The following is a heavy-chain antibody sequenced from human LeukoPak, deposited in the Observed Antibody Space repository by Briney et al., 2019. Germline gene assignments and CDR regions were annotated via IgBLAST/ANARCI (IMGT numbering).Heavy chain of an antibody. D-gene: IGHD4-23*01. J-gene: IGHJ5*01. V-gene: IGHV4-59*01. CDR1: GGSISSYY. CDR3: ARNHGGWFDS. CDR2: IYYSGST. Sequence: SETLSLTCTVSGGSISSYYWSWIRQPPGKGLEWIGYIYYSGSTNYNPSLKSRVTISVDTSKNQFTLKLSSVTAADTAVYYCARNHGGWFDSWGQGTLVTVSS.